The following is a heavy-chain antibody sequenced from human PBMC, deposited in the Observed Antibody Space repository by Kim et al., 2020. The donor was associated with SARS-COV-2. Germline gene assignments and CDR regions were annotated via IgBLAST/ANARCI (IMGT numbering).Heavy chain of an antibody. Sequence: TYYNPSLKSRVTISVDTSKNQFSLKLSSVTAADTAVYYCARLLFGVVATTWGQGTLVTVSS. D-gene: IGHD5-12*01. J-gene: IGHJ5*02. CDR2: T. CDR3: ARLLFGVVATT. V-gene: IGHV4-39*01.